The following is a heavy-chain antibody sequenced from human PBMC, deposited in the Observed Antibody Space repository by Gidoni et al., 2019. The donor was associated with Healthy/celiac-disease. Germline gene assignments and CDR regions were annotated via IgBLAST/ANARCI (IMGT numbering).Heavy chain of an antibody. CDR3: ARGLTTVTNY. Sequence: QVQLVESGGGVVQPGRSLRLSCAASGFPFSSYAMHWVRQAPGKGLEWVAVISYDGSNKYYADSGKGRFTISRDNSKNTLYLQMNSLRAEDTAVYYCARGLTTVTNYWGQGTLVTVAS. D-gene: IGHD4-17*01. CDR1: GFPFSSYA. V-gene: IGHV3-30-3*01. CDR2: ISYDGSNK. J-gene: IGHJ4*02.